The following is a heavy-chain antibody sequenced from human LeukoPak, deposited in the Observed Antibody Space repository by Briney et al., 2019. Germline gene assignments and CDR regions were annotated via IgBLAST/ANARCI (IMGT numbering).Heavy chain of an antibody. CDR3: ARVSLIVVVPGILDY. D-gene: IGHD2-21*02. CDR1: GLRFSDYG. CDR2: IWYDGSDK. Sequence: PGMSLRLSCVASGLRFSDYGMHWVRQAPGKGLEWVAVIWYDGSDKYYGDSVKGRFTISRDNSKNTLSLQMNSLRADDTAVYFCARVSLIVVVPGILDYWGQGILVTVSS. V-gene: IGHV3-33*01. J-gene: IGHJ4*02.